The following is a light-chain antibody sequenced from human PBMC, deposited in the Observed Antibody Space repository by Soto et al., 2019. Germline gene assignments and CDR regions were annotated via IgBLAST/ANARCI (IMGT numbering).Light chain of an antibody. CDR2: STR. J-gene: IGLJ3*02. CDR1: SGAVTSGSY. V-gene: IGLV7-43*01. Sequence: QAVVTQEPSLTVSPGGTVTLTCASSSGAVTSGSYPNWFQQKPGQAPRPLIHSTRNKYSSTPARFSGSLLGGKAAPTVSGVQPDDEADYYCLLYYGGSLLFGGGTKLTVL. CDR3: LLYYGGSLL.